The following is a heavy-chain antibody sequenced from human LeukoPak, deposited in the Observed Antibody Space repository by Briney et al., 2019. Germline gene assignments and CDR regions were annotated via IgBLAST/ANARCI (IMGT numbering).Heavy chain of an antibody. J-gene: IGHJ3*02. V-gene: IGHV3-7*03. Sequence: PGGSLRLSCAASRFTSSSYWMSWVRQAPGKGLEWVANIKQDGSEKYYVDSVKGRFTISRDNAKNSLYLQMNSLRAEDTAVYYCARDFGIQLSFFASDIWGQGTMVTVSS. D-gene: IGHD5-18*01. CDR3: ARDFGIQLSFFASDI. CDR2: IKQDGSEK. CDR1: RFTSSSYW.